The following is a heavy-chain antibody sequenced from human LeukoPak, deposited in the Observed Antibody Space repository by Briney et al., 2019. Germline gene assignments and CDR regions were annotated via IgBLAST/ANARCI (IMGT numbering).Heavy chain of an antibody. J-gene: IGHJ4*02. V-gene: IGHV1-2*02. D-gene: IGHD3-22*01. Sequence: ASVKVSCKASGYTFTGNYMHWVRQAPGHGLEWMGLINPYTGEDHYADKVQGRVTMTRDTSVSTAYMQLSRLRSDDTAVYYCARGNSGFSPWGQGTPVTVSS. CDR3: ARGNSGFSP. CDR2: INPYTGED. CDR1: GYTFTGNY.